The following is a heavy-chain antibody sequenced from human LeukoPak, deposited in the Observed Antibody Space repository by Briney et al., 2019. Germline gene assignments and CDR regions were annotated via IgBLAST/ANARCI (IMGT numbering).Heavy chain of an antibody. CDR2: IYYSGST. J-gene: IGHJ4*02. Sequence: SGTLSLTCTVSGGSISSSSYYWGWIRQPPGKGLEWIGSIYYSGSTYYNPSLKSRVTISVDTSKNQFSLKLSSVTAADTAVYYCARQGGSYGDFDYWGQGTLVTVSS. CDR3: ARQGGSYGDFDY. CDR1: GGSISSSSYY. D-gene: IGHD1-26*01. V-gene: IGHV4-39*01.